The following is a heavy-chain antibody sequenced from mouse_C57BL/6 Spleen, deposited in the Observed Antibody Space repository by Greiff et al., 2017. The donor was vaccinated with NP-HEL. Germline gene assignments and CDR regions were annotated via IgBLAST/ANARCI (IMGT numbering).Heavy chain of an antibody. CDR1: GYTFTSYW. D-gene: IGHD1-2*01. Sequence: QVQLQQPGAELVKPGASVKMSCKASGYTFTSYWIHWMKQRHGQGLEWIGSIHPSDSDTNYNQKFKGKATLTVDKSSSTAYIKISSLTSEDSAFYDCATGGNTGTEGNYWYFDVWGTGITVTVSS. CDR3: ATGGNTGTEGNYWYFDV. CDR2: IHPSDSDT. V-gene: IGHV1-74*01. J-gene: IGHJ1*03.